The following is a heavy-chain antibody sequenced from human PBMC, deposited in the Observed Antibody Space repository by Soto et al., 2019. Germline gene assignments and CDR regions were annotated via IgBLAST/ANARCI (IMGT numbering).Heavy chain of an antibody. CDR3: ARDHAYGGSWSFDC. CDR1: GASINSSDW. D-gene: IGHD3-10*01. Sequence: QVQLQESGPGLVKPSGTLSLTCTVSGASINSSDWWNWVRQPPGKGLGWSGEIYHGGNINYNPSLETRVTTLIDEDKNHSSLYSTSAAAADTAVYYYARDHAYGGSWSFDCWGQGALVTVSS. J-gene: IGHJ4*02. V-gene: IGHV4-4*02. CDR2: IYHGGNI.